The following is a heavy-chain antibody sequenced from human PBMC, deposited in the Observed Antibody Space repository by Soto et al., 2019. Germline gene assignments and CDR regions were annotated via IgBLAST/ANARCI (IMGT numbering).Heavy chain of an antibody. J-gene: IGHJ4*01. CDR3: VPGATRSLHPPLDY. D-gene: IGHD2-2*01. CDR2: FDPEDGEI. Sequence: ASVKVSCKVSGHTLTELSVHWVRQAPGKGLEWMGGFDPEDGEIVHAQKFQGRVTMTEDTSADSAYMEVSSLTSEDTAVYYCVPGATRSLHPPLDYWG. CDR1: GHTLTELS. V-gene: IGHV1-24*01.